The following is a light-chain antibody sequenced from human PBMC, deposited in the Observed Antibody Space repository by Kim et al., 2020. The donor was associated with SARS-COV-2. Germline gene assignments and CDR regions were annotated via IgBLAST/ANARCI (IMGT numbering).Light chain of an antibody. V-gene: IGKV3-20*01. Sequence: EIVLTQSPGTLSLSPGERATLSCRASQSVSSNYLAWYQQKPGQAPRLHIYGASSRATGIPDRFSGSGSGTDFTLTITRLEPEDFAVYYCQQYSSSPATFGQGTKVDIK. J-gene: IGKJ1*01. CDR1: QSVSSNY. CDR3: QQYSSSPAT. CDR2: GAS.